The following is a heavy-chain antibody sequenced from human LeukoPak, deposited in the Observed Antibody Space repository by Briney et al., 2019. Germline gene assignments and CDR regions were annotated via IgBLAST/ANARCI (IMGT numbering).Heavy chain of an antibody. Sequence: TSETLSLTCSVSGGSISSHSYYWGWIRQPPGKGLEWIGTISYSGSTYYNPSLKSRVTISIDTSKNQFSLKVRSVTAADTAVYYCARKRHDSGDYHFDYWGQGTLVTVSS. J-gene: IGHJ4*02. CDR2: ISYSGST. CDR3: ARKRHDSGDYHFDY. V-gene: IGHV4-39*07. CDR1: GGSISSHSYY. D-gene: IGHD3-22*01.